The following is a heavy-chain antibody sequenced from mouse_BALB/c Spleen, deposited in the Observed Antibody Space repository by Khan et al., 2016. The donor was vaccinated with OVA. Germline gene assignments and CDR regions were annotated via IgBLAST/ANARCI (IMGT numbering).Heavy chain of an antibody. Sequence: VQLQQPRAELLKPGASVKLSCTSSGFNIKDTYMHWVKQRPEQGLEWIGRIDPANGDTKYDPKFQGKATITADTSSNTAYLQLSSLTSEDTAVYYCATRYGNPFAYWGQGTLVTVSA. V-gene: IGHV14-3*02. D-gene: IGHD2-1*01. CDR1: GFNIKDTY. J-gene: IGHJ3*01. CDR2: IDPANGDT. CDR3: ATRYGNPFAY.